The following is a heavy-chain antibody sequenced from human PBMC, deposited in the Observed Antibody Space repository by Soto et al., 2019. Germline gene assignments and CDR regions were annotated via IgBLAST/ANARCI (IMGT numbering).Heavy chain of an antibody. CDR3: ARYKITGLVDY. V-gene: IGHV4-34*01. Sequence: QVQLQQWGAGLLKPSETLSLTCAVYGGSFSGYYWTWIRQPPGTGLEWIGEINPSGSTNYNPSLKRRVTISVDTSKNQFSLKLTSVTAADTAVYYCARYKITGLVDYWGQGPLVTVSS. CDR2: INPSGST. J-gene: IGHJ4*02. D-gene: IGHD2-8*02. CDR1: GGSFSGYY.